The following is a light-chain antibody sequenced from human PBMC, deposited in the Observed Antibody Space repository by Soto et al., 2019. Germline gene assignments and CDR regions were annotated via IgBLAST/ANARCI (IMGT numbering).Light chain of an antibody. CDR1: QSVSSN. V-gene: IGKV3-15*01. CDR2: GAS. CDR3: QQYNNWPPIT. J-gene: IGKJ5*01. Sequence: EIVMTQSPATLSVSPGERATLSCRASQSVSSNLAWYQQKPGQAPRLLIYGASTRATGVPARFSGSRSGTEFTLTISSLQFEDFAVYYCQQYNNWPPITFGQGTRLEIK.